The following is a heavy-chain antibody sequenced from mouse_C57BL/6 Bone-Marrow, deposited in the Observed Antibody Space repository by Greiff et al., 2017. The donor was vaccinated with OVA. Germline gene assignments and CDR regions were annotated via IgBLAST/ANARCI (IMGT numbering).Heavy chain of an antibody. CDR1: GYTFTSYW. CDR3: ARRAPLLWYPYYYAMDC. Sequence: QVQLQESGAELAKPGASVKLSCKASGYTFTSYWMHWVKQRPGQGLEWIGYINPSSGYTKYNQKFKDKATLTADKSSSTADMQLSSLTYEDSAVYYCARRAPLLWYPYYYAMDCWGQGTSVTVSS. V-gene: IGHV1-7*01. D-gene: IGHD2-1*01. J-gene: IGHJ4*01. CDR2: INPSSGYT.